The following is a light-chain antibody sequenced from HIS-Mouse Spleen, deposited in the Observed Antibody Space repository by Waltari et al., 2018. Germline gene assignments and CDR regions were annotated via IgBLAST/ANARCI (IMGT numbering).Light chain of an antibody. CDR3: YSTDSSGNHRV. Sequence: SYELTQPPSVSVSPGQTARITCSGDALPKKYAYWYQQKSGQAPVLVIYGDSKRPSGIPERFSCSSSGTMATLTISGAQVEDEADYYCYSTDSSGNHRVFGGGTKLTVL. J-gene: IGLJ2*01. V-gene: IGLV3-10*01. CDR2: GDS. CDR1: ALPKKY.